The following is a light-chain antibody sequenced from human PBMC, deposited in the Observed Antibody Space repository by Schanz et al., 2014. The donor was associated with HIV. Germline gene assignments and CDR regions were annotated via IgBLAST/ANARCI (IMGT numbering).Light chain of an antibody. J-gene: IGKJ1*01. CDR1: QGIGND. V-gene: IGKV1-17*01. CDR2: AAS. Sequence: DIQMTQSPSSLSASVGDRVTITCRASQGIGNDLGWYQQRPGKAPKRLIYAASSLHTGVPSRFSGSGSGTDFTLTISSLQAEDVAVYYCQQYHSIPRTFGQGTKVEIK. CDR3: QQYHSIPRT.